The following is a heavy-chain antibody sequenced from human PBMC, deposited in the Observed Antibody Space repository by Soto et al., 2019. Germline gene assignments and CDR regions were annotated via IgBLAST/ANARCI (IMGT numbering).Heavy chain of an antibody. V-gene: IGHV2-5*02. J-gene: IGHJ4*02. CDR1: GFSLSTSGVG. CDR2: IYWDESK. D-gene: IGHD2-21*01. CDR3: AQKGSVIRAIDY. Sequence: QITLQESGPTLVKPTQTLTLTCTFSGFSLSTSGVGVGWIRQPPGTALEWLAVIYWDESKTYIPSLTSRLTITKATTRDQVVLTMTNMEPVDTASYYCAQKGSVIRAIDYWGPGALFSVSS.